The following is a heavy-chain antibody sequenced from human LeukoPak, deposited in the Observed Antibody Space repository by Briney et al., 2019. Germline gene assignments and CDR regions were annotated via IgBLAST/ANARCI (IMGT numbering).Heavy chain of an antibody. CDR3: AKGYGSGSYYFGWFDP. CDR2: ISGSGGST. D-gene: IGHD3-10*01. CDR1: GFTFSSYS. V-gene: IGHV3-23*01. J-gene: IGHJ5*02. Sequence: PGGSLRLSCAASGFTFSSYSMNWVRQAPGKGLEWVSAISGSGGSTYYADSVKGRFTISRDNSKNTLYLQMNSLRAEDTAVYYCAKGYGSGSYYFGWFDPWGQGTLVTVSS.